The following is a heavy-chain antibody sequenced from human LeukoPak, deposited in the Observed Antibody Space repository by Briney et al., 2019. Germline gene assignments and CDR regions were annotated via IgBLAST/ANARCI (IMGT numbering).Heavy chain of an antibody. Sequence: GSLRLSCAASGFTFNSYGMFWVRQAPGKGLEWVAFIWPDGSNKLYGDSVKGRFTISRDNSKNTVYLQMNSLGAEDAAVYYCARDYCRTTSCLESWGQGTLVTVSS. CDR2: IWPDGSNK. CDR3: ARDYCRTTSCLES. CDR1: GFTFNSYG. J-gene: IGHJ4*02. V-gene: IGHV3-33*01. D-gene: IGHD2-2*01.